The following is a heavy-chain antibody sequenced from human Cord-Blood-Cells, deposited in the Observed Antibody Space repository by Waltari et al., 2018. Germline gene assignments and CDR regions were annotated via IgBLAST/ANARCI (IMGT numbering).Heavy chain of an antibody. CDR3: ASRGRDWYFDL. V-gene: IGHV1-46*01. CDR2: INPSGGST. CDR1: GYTSTSYD. Sequence: QVQLVQSGAEVKKPGASVKVSCQASGYTSTSYDMAWVRQAPGQGLEWMGIINPSGGSTSYAQKFQGRVTMTRDTSTSTVYMELSSLRSEDTAVYYCASRGRDWYFDLWGRGTLVTVSS. J-gene: IGHJ2*01. D-gene: IGHD3-10*01.